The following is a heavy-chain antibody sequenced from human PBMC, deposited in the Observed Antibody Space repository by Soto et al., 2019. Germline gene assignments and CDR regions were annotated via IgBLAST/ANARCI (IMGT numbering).Heavy chain of an antibody. D-gene: IGHD6-13*01. J-gene: IGHJ5*02. Sequence: LSLTCAVSGYSISSGYYLGWIRQPPGKGLEWIGSIYHSGSTYYNPSLKSRVTISVDTSKNQFSLKLSSVTAAGTAVYYCARTKVPSSWYPNWFDPWGQGTLVTVSS. CDR1: GYSISSGYY. V-gene: IGHV4-38-2*01. CDR2: IYHSGST. CDR3: ARTKVPSSWYPNWFDP.